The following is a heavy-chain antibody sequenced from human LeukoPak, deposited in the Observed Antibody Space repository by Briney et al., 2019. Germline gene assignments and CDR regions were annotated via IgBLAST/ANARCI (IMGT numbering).Heavy chain of an antibody. CDR2: ISGSGGST. J-gene: IGHJ4*02. D-gene: IGHD3-22*01. Sequence: PGGSLRLSCAASGFTFSSYAMSWVRQAPGKGLEWVSAISGSGGSTYYADSVKGRFTISRDNSKNTLYLQMNSLRAEDTAVYYCAMGADYYDSSGYHFDYWGQGTLVTVSS. V-gene: IGHV3-23*01. CDR1: GFTFSSYA. CDR3: AMGADYYDSSGYHFDY.